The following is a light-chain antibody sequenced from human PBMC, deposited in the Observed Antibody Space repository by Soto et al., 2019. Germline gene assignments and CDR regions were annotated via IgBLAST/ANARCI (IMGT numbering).Light chain of an antibody. CDR2: SAS. J-gene: IGKJ2*01. Sequence: EIVMTQSPATLSVSPGERATLSCRASQSISTELAWTQQKPGQLPRLLTFSASTRATGVPARFTGSGSGSEFTLTISGLQSEDFAVYYCQQGHNWPLTFGQGTRLEI. V-gene: IGKV3-15*01. CDR3: QQGHNWPLT. CDR1: QSISTE.